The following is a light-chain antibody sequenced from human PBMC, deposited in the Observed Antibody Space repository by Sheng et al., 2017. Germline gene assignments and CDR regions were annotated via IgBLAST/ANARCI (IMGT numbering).Light chain of an antibody. CDR3: QVWDVTNDRV. V-gene: IGLV3-21*02. CDR2: ERY. J-gene: IGLJ3*02. CDR1: KIEVKS. Sequence: SYVLTQPPSLSVAPGQTARDYVWGDKIEVKSVHWYQQKPGQAPVLVVYERYQPVPQESLNDSLAPFWEHGHPDISRVEAGDEADYYCQVWDVTNDRVFGGGTWLTVL.